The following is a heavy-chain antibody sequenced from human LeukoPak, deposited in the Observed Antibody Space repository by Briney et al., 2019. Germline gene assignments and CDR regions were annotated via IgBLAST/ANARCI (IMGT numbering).Heavy chain of an antibody. CDR3: ARDSPLSFDI. CDR2: ISSSGTTI. Sequence: GGSLRLSCAASGFTFSSYEMNWVRQAPGKGLEWVSYISSSGTTIYYADSVKGRFTISRDNAKNSVYLQMNSLRAEDTAVYYCARDSPLSFDIWGQGTMVTVSS. V-gene: IGHV3-48*03. CDR1: GFTFSSYE. J-gene: IGHJ3*02.